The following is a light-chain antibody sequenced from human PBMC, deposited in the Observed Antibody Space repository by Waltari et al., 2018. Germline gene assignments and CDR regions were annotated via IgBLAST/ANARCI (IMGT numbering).Light chain of an antibody. CDR1: SSDVGGYNY. CDR3: CSYAGSRIHVL. J-gene: IGLJ2*01. V-gene: IGLV2-23*02. Sequence: QSALTQPASVSGSPGPSITISCPGTSSDVGGYNYVSWYQQYPGKAPKLMIYDVSKRPSGVSNRFSGSKSGNTASLTISGLQAEDEADYYCCSYAGSRIHVLFGGGTKLTVL. CDR2: DVS.